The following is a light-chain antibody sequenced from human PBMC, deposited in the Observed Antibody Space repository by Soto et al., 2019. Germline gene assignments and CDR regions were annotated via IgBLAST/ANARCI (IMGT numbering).Light chain of an antibody. J-gene: IGLJ2*01. Sequence: QSALTQPPSVSGSPGQSVTISCTGTSSDVGSYNRVSWYQQPPGTAPKLMIYEVSNRPSGVPDRFSGSKSGNTASLTISGLQAEDEADYYCSSYTSSSTCDVVFGGGTQLTVL. CDR2: EVS. CDR3: SSYTSSSTCDVV. CDR1: SSDVGSYNR. V-gene: IGLV2-18*02.